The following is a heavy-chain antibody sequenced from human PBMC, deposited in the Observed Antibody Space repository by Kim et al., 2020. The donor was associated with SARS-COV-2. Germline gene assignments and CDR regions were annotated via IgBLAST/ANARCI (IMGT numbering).Heavy chain of an antibody. V-gene: IGHV1-46*01. Sequence: ASVKVSCKASGYTFTSYYMHWVRQAPGQGLEWMGIINPSGGSTSYAQKFQGRVTMTRDTSTSTVYMELSSLRSEDTAVYYCARDLAGAPAFYYYYYGMDVWGQGTTVTVSS. CDR3: ARDLAGAPAFYYYYYGMDV. J-gene: IGHJ6*02. CDR2: INPSGGST. D-gene: IGHD1-26*01. CDR1: GYTFTSYY.